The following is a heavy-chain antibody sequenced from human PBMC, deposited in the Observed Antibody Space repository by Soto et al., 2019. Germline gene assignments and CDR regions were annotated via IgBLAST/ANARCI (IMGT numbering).Heavy chain of an antibody. V-gene: IGHV3-30*18. CDR1: GFTFSSYG. J-gene: IGHJ4*02. Sequence: QVQLVESGGGVVQPGRSLRLSCAASGFTFSSYGMHWVRQAPGKGLEWVAVISYDGSNKYYADSVKGRFTISRDNSKNTLYLQMNSLRAEDTAVYYCAKDPGDHELFDYWRQGALVTVSS. CDR2: ISYDGSNK. D-gene: IGHD1-26*01. CDR3: AKDPGDHELFDY.